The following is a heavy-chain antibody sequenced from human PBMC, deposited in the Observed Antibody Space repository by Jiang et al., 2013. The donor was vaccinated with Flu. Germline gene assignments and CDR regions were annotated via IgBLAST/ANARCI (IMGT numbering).Heavy chain of an antibody. D-gene: IGHD2-15*01. CDR3: ARGRGGGSSLDY. J-gene: IGHJ4*02. Sequence: QLLESGGGVVQPGTSLRLSCAASGFTFRNYGMHWVRQAPGKGLEWVAVIWYDGSNENHADSVKGRFTISRDNSKDTLFLQMNSLRAEDTAIYYCARGRGGGSSLDYWGQGTLVTVSS. V-gene: IGHV3-33*01. CDR1: GFTFRNYG. CDR2: IWYDGSNE.